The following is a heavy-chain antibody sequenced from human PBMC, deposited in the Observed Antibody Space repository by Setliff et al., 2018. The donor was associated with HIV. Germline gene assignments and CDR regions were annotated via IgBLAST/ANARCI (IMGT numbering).Heavy chain of an antibody. D-gene: IGHD3-10*01. Sequence: SETLSLTCAVYGGSFSGYYWSWIRQPPGKGLEWIGEINHSGSTNYNPSLKSRVTISVDTSKNQFSLKLSSVTAADTAVYYCARENYYGSGSYLFSDYYYYGMDVWGQGTTVTVS. V-gene: IGHV4-34*01. CDR1: GGSFSGYY. CDR2: INHSGST. J-gene: IGHJ6*02. CDR3: ARENYYGSGSYLFSDYYYYGMDV.